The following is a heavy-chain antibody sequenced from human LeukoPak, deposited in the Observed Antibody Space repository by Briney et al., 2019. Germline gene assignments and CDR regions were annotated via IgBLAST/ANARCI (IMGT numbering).Heavy chain of an antibody. CDR3: ATSHLGDYYYMDV. CDR1: GFTFSSYG. Sequence: PGRSLRLSCAAPGFTFSSYGMHWVRQAPGKGLEWVAVIWYGGSNKYYADSVKGRFTISRDNSKNTLYLQMNSLRAEDTAVYYCATSHLGDYYYMDVWGKGTTVTVSS. CDR2: IWYGGSNK. J-gene: IGHJ6*03. V-gene: IGHV3-33*08.